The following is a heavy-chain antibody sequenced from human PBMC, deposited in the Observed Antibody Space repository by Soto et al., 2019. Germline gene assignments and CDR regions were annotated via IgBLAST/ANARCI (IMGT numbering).Heavy chain of an antibody. D-gene: IGHD6-6*01. Sequence: QVQLVQPGAEVKKPGASVKFSCKASGYIFTNFYIHWERQASGQGLEWIGIINPNGGSTNYAQNFQGRVTMTRDTSTSTVYMDLSSLRSEDTDVYYCTRGLASGDYWGQGTLITVSS. CDR1: GYIFTNFY. CDR2: INPNGGST. V-gene: IGHV1-46*03. J-gene: IGHJ4*02. CDR3: TRGLASGDY.